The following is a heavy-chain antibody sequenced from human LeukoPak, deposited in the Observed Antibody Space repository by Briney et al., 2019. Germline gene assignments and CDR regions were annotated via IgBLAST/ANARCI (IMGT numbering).Heavy chain of an antibody. CDR2: ISYDGSNK. CDR1: GFTFSSYG. CDR3: VKESRGYIVGAPFDY. V-gene: IGHV3-30*18. Sequence: GGSLRLSCAASGFTFSSYGMHWVRQAPGKGLEWVAVISYDGSNKYYADSVKGRFTISRDNSKNTLYLQMNSLRAEDTAVYYCVKESRGYIVGAPFDYWGQGTLVTVSS. J-gene: IGHJ4*02. D-gene: IGHD1-26*01.